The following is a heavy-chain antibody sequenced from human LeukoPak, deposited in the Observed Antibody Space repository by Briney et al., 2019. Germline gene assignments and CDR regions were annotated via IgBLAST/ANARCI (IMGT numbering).Heavy chain of an antibody. J-gene: IGHJ4*02. CDR3: ARDLTIYGTGPHFGD. CDR2: ISSASDII. D-gene: IGHD1-7*01. V-gene: IGHV3-48*04. CDR1: GFSFGTYS. Sequence: GGSLRLSCAASGFSFGTYSMHWVRQAPGKGLEWVSYISSASDIIYYADSVKGRFTISRDNAKNTLYLQVNSLRAEDTAMYYCARDLTIYGTGPHFGDWGQGTLVTVSS.